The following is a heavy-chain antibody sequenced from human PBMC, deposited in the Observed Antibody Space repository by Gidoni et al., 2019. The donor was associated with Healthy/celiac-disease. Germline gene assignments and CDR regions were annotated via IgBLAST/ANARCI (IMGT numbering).Heavy chain of an antibody. CDR1: GFTFSSYA. CDR3: AKTVGAIDY. Sequence: EVQLLESGGGLVQPGGSLRLSCAASGFTFSSYAMSWVRQAPGKGLEWGAAIRGRGGSTYYADSVKGRFTISRDNSKNTLYLQMNSLRAEDTAVYYCAKTVGAIDYWGQGTLVTVSS. V-gene: IGHV3-23*01. J-gene: IGHJ4*02. CDR2: IRGRGGST.